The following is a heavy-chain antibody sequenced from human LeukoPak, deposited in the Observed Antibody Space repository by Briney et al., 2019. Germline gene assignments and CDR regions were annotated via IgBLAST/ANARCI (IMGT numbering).Heavy chain of an antibody. Sequence: GSLRLSCAASGFTFSSCAMSWVRQAPGKGLEWVSAISGSGGSTYYADSVKGRFTISRDNSKNMLYLQMNSLRAEDTAVYYCAKSRQMTTVTPFDYWGQGTLVTVSS. CDR1: GFTFSSCA. V-gene: IGHV3-23*01. CDR2: ISGSGGST. CDR3: AKSRQMTTVTPFDY. J-gene: IGHJ4*02. D-gene: IGHD4-17*01.